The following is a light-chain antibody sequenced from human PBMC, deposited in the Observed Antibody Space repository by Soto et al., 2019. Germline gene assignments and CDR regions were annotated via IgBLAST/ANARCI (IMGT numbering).Light chain of an antibody. J-gene: IGKJ5*01. Sequence: DLQMTQSPSSLSASVGGIVTITCRASQTISNYLNWYQKKPGKAPKLLIYAASSLQRGVPSRFSGSGSGTDFTLTIGSLQPEDFATYYCQQSYSPPPITFGQGTRLEIK. CDR3: QQSYSPPPIT. CDR2: AAS. V-gene: IGKV1-39*01. CDR1: QTISNY.